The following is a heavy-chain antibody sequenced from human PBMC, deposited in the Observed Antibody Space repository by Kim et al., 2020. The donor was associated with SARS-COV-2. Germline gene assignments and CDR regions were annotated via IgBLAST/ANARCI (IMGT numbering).Heavy chain of an antibody. Sequence: GGSLRLSCAASGFTFSSYSMNWVRQAPGKGLEWVSYISSSSTIYYADSVKGRFTISRDNAKNSLYQQMNSLRDEDTAVYYCAREVKTGPHDAFDIWGQGTMVTVSS. CDR2: ISSSSTI. J-gene: IGHJ3*02. CDR3: AREVKTGPHDAFDI. CDR1: GFTFSSYS. D-gene: IGHD2-21*01. V-gene: IGHV3-48*02.